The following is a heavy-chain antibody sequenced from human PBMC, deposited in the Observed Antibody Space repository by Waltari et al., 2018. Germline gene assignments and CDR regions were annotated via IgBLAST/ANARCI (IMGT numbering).Heavy chain of an antibody. CDR2: VNHTGST. CDR3: ARGHPRFDYEKSDYYAYWFDP. D-gene: IGHD3-22*01. J-gene: IGHJ5*02. Sequence: QVELQQWGAGLLRPSETLSLTCSVSGGAFDSYYWTWIRPAPGRGLEWLGEVNHTGSTNYNPSLKSRLSLSVETSRNQVSLKMTSVTGADTAVYFCARGHPRFDYEKSDYYAYWFDPWGQGTQVTVSS. V-gene: IGHV4-34*01. CDR1: GGAFDSYY.